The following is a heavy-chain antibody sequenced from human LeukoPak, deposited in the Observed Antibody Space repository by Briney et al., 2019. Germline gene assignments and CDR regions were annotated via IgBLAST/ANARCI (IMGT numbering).Heavy chain of an antibody. Sequence: GASVKVSCKASGYTFTSYYMHWVRQAPGQGLEWMGIINPSGGSTSYAQKFQGRVTMTRGTSTSTVYMELSSLRSEDTAVYYCARFEQWKTSYYYGMDAWGQGTTVTVSS. D-gene: IGHD6-19*01. J-gene: IGHJ6*02. CDR1: GYTFTSYY. CDR3: ARFEQWKTSYYYGMDA. V-gene: IGHV1-46*01. CDR2: INPSGGST.